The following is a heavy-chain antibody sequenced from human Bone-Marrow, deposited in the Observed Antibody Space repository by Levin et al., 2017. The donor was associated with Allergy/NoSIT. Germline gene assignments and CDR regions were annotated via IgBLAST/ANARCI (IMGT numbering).Heavy chain of an antibody. CDR1: GFTFSSSA. CDR3: ATYDPLDY. J-gene: IGHJ4*02. D-gene: IGHD3-16*01. CDR2: ISSAGGGP. V-gene: IGHV3-23*01. Sequence: PGESLKISCAASGFTFSSSAMSWVRQAPGKGLEWVSGISSAGGGPYYADSVKGRFTISRDNARNTLYLQMNSLRAEDTAVYYCATYDPLDYWGRGTLVTVSS.